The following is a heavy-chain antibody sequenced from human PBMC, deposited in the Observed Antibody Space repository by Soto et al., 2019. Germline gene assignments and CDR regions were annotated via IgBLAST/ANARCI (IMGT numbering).Heavy chain of an antibody. CDR2: IYWDDDK. V-gene: IGHV2-5*02. J-gene: IGHJ4*02. D-gene: IGHD2-2*01. CDR3: AHKPSIARGSGTRGDPDCQLDL. Sequence: QITLKESGPTLVKPTQTLTLTCTFSGFSLNTSGVGVVWIRQPPGKALEWLALIYWDDDKLYSPSLKSRLTSTEDISKNPVVLTMDHMDPGDTAQYYCAHKPSIARGSGTRGDPDCQLDLWGQGTLVTVSS. CDR1: GFSLNTSGVG.